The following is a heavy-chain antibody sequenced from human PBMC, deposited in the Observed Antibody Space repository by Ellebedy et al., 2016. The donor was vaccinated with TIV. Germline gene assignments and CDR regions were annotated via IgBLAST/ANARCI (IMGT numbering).Heavy chain of an antibody. D-gene: IGHD1-14*01. CDR2: TKQDGSEK. V-gene: IGHV3-7*03. Sequence: PGGSLRLSCAASGFPFSSYWLSWVRQAPGKGLEWVASTKQDGSEKYYVDSVKGRFTISRDNAKNSLYLQMNSLRAEDTAVYYCARSTGDYWGQGTLITVSS. CDR1: GFPFSSYW. J-gene: IGHJ4*02. CDR3: ARSTGDY.